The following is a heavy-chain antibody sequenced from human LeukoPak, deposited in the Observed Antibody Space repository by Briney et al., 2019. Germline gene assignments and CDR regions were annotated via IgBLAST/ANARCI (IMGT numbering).Heavy chain of an antibody. CDR1: GGSISSGSYY. V-gene: IGHV4-61*02. J-gene: IGHJ4*02. CDR2: IYTSGST. Sequence: SQTLSLTCTVSGGSISSGSYYWSWIRQPAGKGLEWIGRIYTSGSTNYNPSLKSRVTISVDTSKNQFSLKLGSVTAADTAVYYCARDRSMIVTNWGQGTLVTVSP. CDR3: ARDRSMIVTN. D-gene: IGHD3-22*01.